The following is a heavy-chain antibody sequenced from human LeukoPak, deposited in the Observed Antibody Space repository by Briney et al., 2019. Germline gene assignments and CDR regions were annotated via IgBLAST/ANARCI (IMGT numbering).Heavy chain of an antibody. V-gene: IGHV4-4*02. Sequence: GSLRLSCAASGFTFSSYSMNWVRQPPGKGLEWIGEIYHSGSTNYNPSLKSRVTISVDKSKNQFSLKLSSVTAADTAVYYCARVLAYCGGDCSSNWFDPWGQGTLVTVSS. D-gene: IGHD2-21*02. CDR1: GFTFSSYSM. J-gene: IGHJ5*02. CDR3: ARVLAYCGGDCSSNWFDP. CDR2: IYHSGST.